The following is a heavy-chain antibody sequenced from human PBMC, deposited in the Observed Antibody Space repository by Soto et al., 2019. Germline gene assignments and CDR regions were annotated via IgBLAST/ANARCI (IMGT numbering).Heavy chain of an antibody. J-gene: IGHJ4*02. D-gene: IGHD3-16*01. V-gene: IGHV3-7*03. CDR1: DFTFRNSW. CDR2: IKPDGGAT. CDR3: FGGNGGPQ. Sequence: VGSLRLSCATSDFTFRNSWIKWARQAPGKGLEWVANIKPDGGATNYVDSVKGRFTISRDNVRNSASLQMNSLRVEDTAVYFCFGGNGGPQWGQGTLVTVSS.